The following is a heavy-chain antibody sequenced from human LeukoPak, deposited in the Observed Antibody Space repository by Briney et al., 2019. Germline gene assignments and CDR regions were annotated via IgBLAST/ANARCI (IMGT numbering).Heavy chain of an antibody. CDR1: GGTFSSYA. Sequence: SVKVSCKASGGTFSSYAISWVRQAPGQGLEWMGRIFPILGIANYAQKFQGRVTITADKSTSTAYMELSSLRSEDTAVYYCARDNSGLVMNWNDGGDPWGQGTLVTVSS. J-gene: IGHJ5*02. CDR2: IFPILGIA. V-gene: IGHV1-69*04. CDR3: ARDNSGLVMNWNDGGDP. D-gene: IGHD1-1*01.